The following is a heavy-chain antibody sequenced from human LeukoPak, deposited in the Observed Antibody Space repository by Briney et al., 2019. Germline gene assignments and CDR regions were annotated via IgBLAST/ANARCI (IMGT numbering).Heavy chain of an antibody. D-gene: IGHD3-10*01. V-gene: IGHV4-4*02. J-gene: IGHJ5*01. CDR1: GFSFSSSNL. CDR3: ARSVTVVRGVVDGFDS. Sequence: SKTLSLTCAVSGFSFSSSNLRRWVRQPPGKVLEGTVEIYHSSSTNYNPSLKSRVTISVDNSKNQLCLKLNCVTAADTAVYYCARSVTVVRGVVDGFDSWGQGKVVLVSS. CDR2: IYHSSST.